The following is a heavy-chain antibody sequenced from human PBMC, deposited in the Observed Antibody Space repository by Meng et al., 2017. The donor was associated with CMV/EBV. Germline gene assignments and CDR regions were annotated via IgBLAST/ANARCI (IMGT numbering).Heavy chain of an antibody. V-gene: IGHV4-39*07. D-gene: IGHD3-3*01. CDR3: ARDRDDFWSGRYFDY. CDR2: IYYSGST. Sequence: SETLSLTCTVSGGSISSSSYYWGWIRQPPGKGLEWIGSIYYSGSTYYNPSLKSRVTISVDTSKNQFSLKLSSVTAADTAVYYCARDRDDFWSGRYFDYWGQGTLVTVSS. CDR1: GGSISSSSYY. J-gene: IGHJ4*02.